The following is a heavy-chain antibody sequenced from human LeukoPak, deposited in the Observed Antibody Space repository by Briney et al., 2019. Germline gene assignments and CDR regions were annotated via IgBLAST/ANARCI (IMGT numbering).Heavy chain of an antibody. CDR3: ARQRAAAPDY. V-gene: IGHV4-39*01. CDR2: IYYSGST. CDR1: GGSVSSSVYY. Sequence: SETLSLTCTVSGGSVSSSVYYWGWIRQPPGKGLEWIGSIYYSGSTYYNPSLKSRVTISVDTSKNQFSLKLSSVTAADTAVYYCARQRAAAPDYWGQGTLVTVSS. J-gene: IGHJ4*02. D-gene: IGHD6-13*01.